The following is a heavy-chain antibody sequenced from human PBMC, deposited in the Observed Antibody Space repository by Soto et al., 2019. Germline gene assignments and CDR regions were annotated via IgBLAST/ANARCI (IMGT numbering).Heavy chain of an antibody. Sequence: PSETLSLTCTVSGGSISSYYWSWIRQPPGKGLEWIGYIYYSGSTNYNPSLKSRVTISVDTSKNQFSLKLSSVTAADTAVYYCARSPTIVGDYYFDYWGQGTLVTVSS. CDR2: IYYSGST. CDR3: ARSPTIVGDYYFDY. V-gene: IGHV4-59*08. D-gene: IGHD1-26*01. CDR1: GGSISSYY. J-gene: IGHJ4*02.